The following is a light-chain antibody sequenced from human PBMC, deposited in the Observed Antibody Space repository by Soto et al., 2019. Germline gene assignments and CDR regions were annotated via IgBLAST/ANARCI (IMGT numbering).Light chain of an antibody. J-gene: IGKJ5*01. V-gene: IGKV1-27*01. Sequence: DVQMTQSPSSLSASVGDTVTLTCRASQGFTNYLALYQQKPGKAPKLLIYAASTLQSGVPPRFSGSGSGTHFTLTISSLQPEDAATYYCQKYKTAPYPFGQVTRLEIK. CDR2: AAS. CDR3: QKYKTAPYP. CDR1: QGFTNY.